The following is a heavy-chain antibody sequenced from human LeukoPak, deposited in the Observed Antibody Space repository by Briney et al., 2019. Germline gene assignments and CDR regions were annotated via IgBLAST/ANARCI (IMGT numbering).Heavy chain of an antibody. D-gene: IGHD3-22*01. CDR3: ARLLYYYDSSGLGTGYFDY. J-gene: IGHJ4*02. V-gene: IGHV4-59*08. Sequence: SETLSLTCTVSGGSISSYYWSWIRQPPGKGLEWMGYIYYSGSTNYNPSLKSRVTISVDTSKNQFSLKLSSVTAADTAVYYCARLLYYYDSSGLGTGYFDYWGQGTLVTVSS. CDR2: IYYSGST. CDR1: GGSISSYY.